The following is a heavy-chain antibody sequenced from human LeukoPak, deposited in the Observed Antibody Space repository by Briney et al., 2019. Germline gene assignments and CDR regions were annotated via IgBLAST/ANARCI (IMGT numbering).Heavy chain of an antibody. CDR1: GFTFSSYG. Sequence: PGGSLRLSCAASGFTFSSYGMHWVRQAPGEGLEWVAVISYDGSNKYYADSVKGRFTISRDNSKNTLYLQMNSLRAEDTAVYYCAKDPTPYYDFWSGYRLYYYYGMDVWGQGTTVTVSS. J-gene: IGHJ6*02. CDR2: ISYDGSNK. D-gene: IGHD3-3*01. CDR3: AKDPTPYYDFWSGYRLYYYYGMDV. V-gene: IGHV3-30*18.